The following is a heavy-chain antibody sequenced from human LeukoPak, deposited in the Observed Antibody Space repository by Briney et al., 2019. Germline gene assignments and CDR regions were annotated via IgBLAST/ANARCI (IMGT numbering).Heavy chain of an antibody. V-gene: IGHV3-23*01. D-gene: IGHD1-26*01. J-gene: IGHJ3*02. Sequence: GGSLRLSCAASGFTVSSNYMSWVRQAPGKGLEWVSAISGSGGSTYYADSVEGRFTISRDNSKNTLYLQMNSLRAEDTAAYYYAKSSGSYFVHAFDIWGQGTMVTVSS. CDR2: ISGSGGST. CDR1: GFTVSSNY. CDR3: AKSSGSYFVHAFDI.